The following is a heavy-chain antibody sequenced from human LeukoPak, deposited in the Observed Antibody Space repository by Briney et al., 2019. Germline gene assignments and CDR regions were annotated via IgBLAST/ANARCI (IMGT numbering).Heavy chain of an antibody. CDR2: INHSGST. V-gene: IGHV4-34*01. J-gene: IGHJ5*02. CDR3: AKFNPGIFGWFDP. D-gene: IGHD3-3*01. CDR1: GGSFSGYY. Sequence: SETLSLTCAVYGGSFSGYYWSWIRQPPGKGLEWIGEINHSGSTNYNPSLKSRVTISVDTSKNQFSLKLSSVTAADTAVYYCAKFNPGIFGWFDPWGQGTLVTVSS.